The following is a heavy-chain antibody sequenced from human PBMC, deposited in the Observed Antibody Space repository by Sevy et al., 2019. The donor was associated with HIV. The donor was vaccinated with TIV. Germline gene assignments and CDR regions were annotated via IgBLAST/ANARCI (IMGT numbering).Heavy chain of an antibody. D-gene: IGHD3-10*01. V-gene: IGHV4-34*01. CDR1: GGSFSGHY. CDR2: INHGEIT. CDR3: ARRRYFYASGWKDVFDI. Sequence: SETLSLTCGVYGGSFSGHYWSWLRQTPEKGLEWIGEINHGEITDYNPSLESRVTMSVDTSKNQFSLKLKSVTSEETAVYYCARRRYFYASGWKDVFDIWGQGTLVTVSS. J-gene: IGHJ3*02.